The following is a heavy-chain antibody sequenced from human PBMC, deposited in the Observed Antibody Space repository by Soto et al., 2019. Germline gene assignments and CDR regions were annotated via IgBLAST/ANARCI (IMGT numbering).Heavy chain of an antibody. CDR3: ARAAAPFDR. V-gene: IGHV3-66*01. D-gene: IGHD6-13*01. CDR2: IYSGGTT. Sequence: EVQLVESGGDLVQPGGSLRLSCAASGFTVNSNYMSWVRQAPGKGLEWVSIIYSGGTTYYADSVKGRFTISRDNSKNTLYLQMNSLRAEDTAVYYCARAAAPFDRWGQGTLVTVSS. J-gene: IGHJ4*02. CDR1: GFTVNSNY.